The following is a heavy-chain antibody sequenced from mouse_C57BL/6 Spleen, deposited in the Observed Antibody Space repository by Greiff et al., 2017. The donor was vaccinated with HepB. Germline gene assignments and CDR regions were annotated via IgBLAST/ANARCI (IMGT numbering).Heavy chain of an antibody. V-gene: IGHV1-69*01. Sequence: QVHVKQPGAELVMPGASVKLSCKASGYTFTSYWMHWVKQRPGQGLEWIGEIDPSDSYTNYNQKFKGKSTLTVDKSSSTAYMQLSSLTSEDSAVYYCARKSYYSNLYYFDYWGQGTTLTVSS. D-gene: IGHD2-5*01. CDR3: ARKSYYSNLYYFDY. CDR1: GYTFTSYW. J-gene: IGHJ2*01. CDR2: IDPSDSYT.